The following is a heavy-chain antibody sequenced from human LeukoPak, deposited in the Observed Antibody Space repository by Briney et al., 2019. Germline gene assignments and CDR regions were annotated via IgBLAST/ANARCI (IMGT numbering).Heavy chain of an antibody. J-gene: IGHJ4*02. CDR3: AKGLDYYGSGSSLDY. CDR2: ISWNSGSI. Sequence: PGRSLRLSCAASGFTFDDYAIHWVRQAPGKGLEWVSGISWNSGSIGYADSVKGRFTISRDNAKNSLYLQMNSLRAEDTALYYCAKGLDYYGSGSSLDYWGQGTLVTVSS. V-gene: IGHV3-9*01. D-gene: IGHD3-10*01. CDR1: GFTFDDYA.